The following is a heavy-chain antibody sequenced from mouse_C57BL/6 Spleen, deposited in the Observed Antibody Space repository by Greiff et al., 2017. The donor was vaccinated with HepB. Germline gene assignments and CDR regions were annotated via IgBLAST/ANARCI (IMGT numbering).Heavy chain of an antibody. CDR3: TGKRYAMDY. Sequence: EVKLMESGGGLVQPGGSMKLSCVASGFTFSNYWMNWVRQSPEKGLEWVAQIRLKSDNYATHYAESVKGRFTISIDYSTSSGYLQMNNLRAEDTGIYYCTGKRYAMDYWGQGTSVTVSS. J-gene: IGHJ4*01. CDR1: GFTFSNYW. CDR2: IRLKSDNYAT. V-gene: IGHV6-3*01.